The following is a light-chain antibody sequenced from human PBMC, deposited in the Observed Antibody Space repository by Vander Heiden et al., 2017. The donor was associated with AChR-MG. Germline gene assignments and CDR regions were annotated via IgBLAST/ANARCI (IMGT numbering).Light chain of an antibody. CDR1: QSVSSNY. CDR2: GAS. V-gene: IGKV3-20*01. Sequence: EIVLTQSPGTLSVSPGERATLSCRASQSVSSNYLAWYQQKPGRAPRLLIYGASSRATGIPDRFSGSGSGTDFTLTISRLEPEDFALYYCQQYGSSPGTFGQGTKVEIK. CDR3: QQYGSSPGT. J-gene: IGKJ1*01.